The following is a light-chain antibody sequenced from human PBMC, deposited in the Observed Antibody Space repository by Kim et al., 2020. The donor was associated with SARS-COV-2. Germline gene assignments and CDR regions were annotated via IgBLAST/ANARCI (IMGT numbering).Light chain of an antibody. J-gene: IGLJ3*02. CDR3: QTWGTDIRV. CDR2: VNRDGTH. CDR1: RGNRSYA. Sequence: ASVTITGTLGRGNRSYANAWLEQQQGKGPRWLMKVNRDGTHTKGDGIPDRFSGSSSGTERHLTISGLQSEDEGDYYCQTWGTDIRVFGGGTQLTVL. V-gene: IGLV4-69*01.